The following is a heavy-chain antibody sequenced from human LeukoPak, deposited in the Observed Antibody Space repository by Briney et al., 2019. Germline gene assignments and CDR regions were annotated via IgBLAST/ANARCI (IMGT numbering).Heavy chain of an antibody. CDR3: GRGNLSFDP. J-gene: IGHJ5*02. CDR1: GFTFSSYA. CDR2: ISYDGSNK. V-gene: IGHV3-30-3*01. Sequence: GGSLRLSCAASGFTFSSYAMHWVRQAPGKGLEWVAVISYDGSNKYYADSVKGRFTISRDNSKNTLYLQMNSLGAEDTAVYYCGRGNLSFDPWGQGTLVIVSS.